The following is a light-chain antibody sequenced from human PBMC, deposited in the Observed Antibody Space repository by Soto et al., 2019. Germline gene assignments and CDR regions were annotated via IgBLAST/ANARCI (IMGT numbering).Light chain of an antibody. CDR2: GAS. J-gene: IGKJ1*01. V-gene: IGKV3-15*01. CDR3: QQYFEWPPMT. CDR1: QSVSTN. Sequence: EIVLTQSPGTLSLSPVERATLSGMASQSVSTNLAWYQQKPGQAPRLLISGASTRAAGISDRFRGSGSGTEFTLTISSLRSEDSAIYYCQQYFEWPPMTFGQGTKVDIK.